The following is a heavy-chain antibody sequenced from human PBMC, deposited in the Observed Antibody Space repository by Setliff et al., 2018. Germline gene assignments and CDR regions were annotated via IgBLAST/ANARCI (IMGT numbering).Heavy chain of an antibody. CDR1: GGSIKSGSYY. J-gene: IGHJ5*02. CDR2: IYASGYT. V-gene: IGHV4-61*02. D-gene: IGHD6-25*01. CDR3: AGDQTPGYNSGWNLSDWFGP. Sequence: PSETLSLTCTVSGGSIKSGSYYWSWIRQPAGKGLEWIGRIYASGYTNYNPSLKSRVTMSVDTSNNQFSLKLTSVTAADTAIYYCAGDQTPGYNSGWNLSDWFGPWGQGTLVTVSS.